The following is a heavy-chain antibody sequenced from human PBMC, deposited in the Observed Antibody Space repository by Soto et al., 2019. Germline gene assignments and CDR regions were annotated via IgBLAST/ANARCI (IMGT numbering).Heavy chain of an antibody. CDR2: INHSAST. CDR1: RGSFSGYY. Sequence: QVQLQQWGAGLLKPSETLSLTCAVYRGSFSGYYWSWIRQPPGKGLEWIGEINHSASTNYNPSLKSRVTISVDMSETQFSLKLSSVTAADTAVYYCARGALYYGMDVWGQGTTVTVSS. CDR3: ARGALYYGMDV. J-gene: IGHJ6*02. V-gene: IGHV4-34*01.